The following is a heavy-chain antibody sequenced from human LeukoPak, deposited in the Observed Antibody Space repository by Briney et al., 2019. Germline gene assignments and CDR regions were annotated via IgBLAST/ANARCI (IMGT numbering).Heavy chain of an antibody. CDR3: ARDVDYGDYYHRNRYFDY. CDR1: GFTFSRYS. D-gene: IGHD4-17*01. CDR2: ISSSSSYI. J-gene: IGHJ4*02. V-gene: IGHV3-21*01. Sequence: PGGSLRLYCPASGFTFSRYSMNWVRQAPGKGLECVTSISSSSSYIYYADSVKGRFTITRDNAKNSLYLQMNSLRAEDTAVYYCARDVDYGDYYHRNRYFDYWGQGTLVTVSS.